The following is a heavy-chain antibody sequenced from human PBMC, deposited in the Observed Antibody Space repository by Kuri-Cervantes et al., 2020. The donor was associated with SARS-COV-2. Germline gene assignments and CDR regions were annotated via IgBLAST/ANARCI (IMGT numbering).Heavy chain of an antibody. CDR2: ISSGSDYI. Sequence: GGSLRLSCVASGFTFRSYGVTWVRQAPGRGLEWVSSISSGSDYIYYADSVKGRFSVSRDNAENSHSLQMNSLTAGDTAVYYCARDRGYCDGGGCYSTGFSFDYWGQGALVTVSS. J-gene: IGHJ4*02. CDR3: ARDRGYCDGGGCYSTGFSFDY. D-gene: IGHD2-15*01. CDR1: GFTFRSYG. V-gene: IGHV3-21*01.